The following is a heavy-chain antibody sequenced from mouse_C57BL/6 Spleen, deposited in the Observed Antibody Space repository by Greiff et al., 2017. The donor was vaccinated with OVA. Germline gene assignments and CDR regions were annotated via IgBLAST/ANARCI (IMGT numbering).Heavy chain of an antibody. V-gene: IGHV1-55*01. D-gene: IGHD2-3*01. Sequence: VQLQQPGAELVKPGASVKLSCKASGYTFTSYWITWVKQRPGQGLEWIGDIYPGSGSTNYNEKFKSKATLTVDTSSSTAYMQLSSLTSEDSAVYYCARASIYDGSMDYWGQGTSVTVSS. J-gene: IGHJ4*01. CDR2: IYPGSGST. CDR1: GYTFTSYW. CDR3: ARASIYDGSMDY.